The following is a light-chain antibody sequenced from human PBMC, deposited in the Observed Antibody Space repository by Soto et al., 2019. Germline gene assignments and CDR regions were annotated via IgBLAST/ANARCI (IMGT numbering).Light chain of an antibody. CDR3: QKYDGAPFT. Sequence: DIQMTQSPSSLSASVGDRVTITCRASQGIRNDLAWYQQQPGKVPKLLIYAASTLQSGVPSRFSGSGSGTDFTLTISSLKPEDVATYYCQKYDGAPFTFGPGPKVDIK. V-gene: IGKV1-27*01. CDR2: AAS. J-gene: IGKJ3*01. CDR1: QGIRND.